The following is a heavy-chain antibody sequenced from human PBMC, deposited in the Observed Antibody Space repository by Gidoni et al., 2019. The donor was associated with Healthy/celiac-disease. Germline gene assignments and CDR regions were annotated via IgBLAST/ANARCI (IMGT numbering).Heavy chain of an antibody. J-gene: IGHJ4*02. CDR1: GFTFRSYA. D-gene: IGHD6-19*01. CDR2: ISSNGGST. Sequence: EVQLVESGGGLVQPGGSLRLSCSASGFTFRSYAMHWVRQAPGKGLEYVSAISSNGGSTYYADSVKGRFTISRDNSKNTLYLQMSSLRAEDTAVYYCVKEPNPPEGQQWLVPWFDYWGQGTLVTVSS. V-gene: IGHV3-64D*06. CDR3: VKEPNPPEGQQWLVPWFDY.